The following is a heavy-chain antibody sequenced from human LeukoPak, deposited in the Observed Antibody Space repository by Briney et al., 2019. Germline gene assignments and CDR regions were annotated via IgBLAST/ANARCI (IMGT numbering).Heavy chain of an antibody. CDR2: IIPIFGTA. CDR3: ASPTTVTRNDYYYYGMDV. V-gene: IGHV1-69*13. Sequence: SVKVSCKASGGTFSSYAISWVRQAPGQGLEWMGGIIPIFGTANYAQKFQGRVTITADESTSTAYMELSSLRSEDTAVYYCASPTTVTRNDYYYYGMDVWGQGTTVTVSS. D-gene: IGHD4-17*01. J-gene: IGHJ6*02. CDR1: GGTFSSYA.